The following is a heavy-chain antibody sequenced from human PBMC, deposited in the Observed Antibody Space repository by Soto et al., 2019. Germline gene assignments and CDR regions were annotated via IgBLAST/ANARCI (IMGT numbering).Heavy chain of an antibody. CDR2: IYYSGSI. D-gene: IGHD2-21*02. J-gene: IGHJ6*04. CDR3: AREDDGGDRDYYGLDV. Sequence: WTWIRQSPGKGLEWIGYIYYSGSIFYNPSFKSRVTISVDTSKNQFSLQLSSVTAADTAVYFCAREDDGGDRDYYGLDVWGKGTTVTVSS. V-gene: IGHV4-30-4*08.